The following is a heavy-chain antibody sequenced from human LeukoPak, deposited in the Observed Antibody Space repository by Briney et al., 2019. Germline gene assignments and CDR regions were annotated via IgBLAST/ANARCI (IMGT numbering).Heavy chain of an antibody. V-gene: IGHV1-58*02. CDR1: GFTFTRSA. CDR3: ARSKTYYYDSSGFDAFDI. CDR2: IVVGSGNT. Sequence: SVKVSCKASGFTFTRSAMQWVRQARGQRLEWIGWIVVGSGNTNYAQKFQGRVTITADKSTSTAYMELSSLRSEDTAVYYCARSKTYYYDSSGFDAFDIWGQGTMVTVSS. D-gene: IGHD3-22*01. J-gene: IGHJ3*02.